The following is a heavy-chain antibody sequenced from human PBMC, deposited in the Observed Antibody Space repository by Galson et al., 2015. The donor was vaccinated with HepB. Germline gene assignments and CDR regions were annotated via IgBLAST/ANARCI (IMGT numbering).Heavy chain of an antibody. J-gene: IGHJ4*02. D-gene: IGHD1-26*01. CDR1: GFTFSSYS. CDR3: ARDQGIVGAKIDY. Sequence: SLRLSCAASGFTFSSYSMNWVRQAPGKGLEWVSSISSSSSYIYYADSVKGRFTISRDNAKNSLYLQMNSLRAEDTAVYYCARDQGIVGAKIDYWGQGTLVTVSS. CDR2: ISSSSSYI. V-gene: IGHV3-21*01.